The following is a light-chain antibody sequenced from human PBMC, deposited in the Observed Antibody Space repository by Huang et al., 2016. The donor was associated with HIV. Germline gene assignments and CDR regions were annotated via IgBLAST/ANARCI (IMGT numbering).Light chain of an antibody. J-gene: IGKJ2*01. Sequence: IQLTQSPSSLSASVGDRVTIPCRASQGITSYLAWYQQRPGKAPNLLIYAASTLQSGVPSRFSGSGSGTDFTLTISSLQPEDFATYYCQQLNSYPYTFGQGTKLEI. CDR1: QGITSY. CDR3: QQLNSYPYT. CDR2: AAS. V-gene: IGKV1-9*01.